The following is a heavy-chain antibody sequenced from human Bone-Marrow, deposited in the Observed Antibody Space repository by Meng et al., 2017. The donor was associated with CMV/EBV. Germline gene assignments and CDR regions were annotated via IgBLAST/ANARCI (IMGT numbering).Heavy chain of an antibody. V-gene: IGHV1-69*05. CDR2: FIPILNTP. CDR3: ARVPGYDFWSGYRGMDV. J-gene: IGHJ6*02. D-gene: IGHD3-3*01. Sequence: SVKVSCKASGGTFSSYAISWVRQAPGQGLEWMGGFIPILNTPKYAQKFQGRVTITTDESTTTAYMEVRSLTSEDTAVYYCARVPGYDFWSGYRGMDVWGQGTTVTVSS. CDR1: GGTFSSYA.